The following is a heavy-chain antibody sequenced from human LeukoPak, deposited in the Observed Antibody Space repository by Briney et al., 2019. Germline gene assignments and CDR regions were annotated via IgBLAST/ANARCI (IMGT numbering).Heavy chain of an antibody. CDR1: GGSISSYY. D-gene: IGHD6-13*01. Sequence: SETLSLTCTVSGGSISSYYWSWIRQPPGKGLEWIGYIYHSGSTNYNPSLKSRVTISADTSKNQFSLKLSSVTAADTAVYYCARHGVAAAGFDYWGQGTLVTVSS. J-gene: IGHJ4*02. V-gene: IGHV4-59*08. CDR3: ARHGVAAAGFDY. CDR2: IYHSGST.